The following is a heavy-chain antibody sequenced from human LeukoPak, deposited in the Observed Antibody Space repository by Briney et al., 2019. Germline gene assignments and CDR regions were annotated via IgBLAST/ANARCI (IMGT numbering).Heavy chain of an antibody. J-gene: IGHJ4*02. CDR3: ARDSKYSSGWYDEGPPADY. D-gene: IGHD6-19*01. V-gene: IGHV3-7*01. Sequence: PGGSLRLSCAASGFTFSSYWMSWVRQAPGKGLEWVANIKQDGSQKYYVDSLKGRFTISRDSAKSSLYLQMNSLRAEDTAVYYCARDSKYSSGWYDEGPPADYWGQGTLVTVSS. CDR2: IKQDGSQK. CDR1: GFTFSSYW.